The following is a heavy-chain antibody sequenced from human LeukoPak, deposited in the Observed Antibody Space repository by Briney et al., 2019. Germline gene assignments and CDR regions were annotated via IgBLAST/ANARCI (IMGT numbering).Heavy chain of an antibody. CDR1: GYTFTSYD. CDR2: MNPNSGNT. CDR3: ASGPHYGSGSYYNPFDY. V-gene: IGHV1-8*01. J-gene: IGHJ4*02. D-gene: IGHD3-10*01. Sequence: GASVKVSCKASGYTFTSYDINWVRQATGQGLEWMGWMNPNSGNTGYAQKFQGRVTMTRNTSISTAYMELGSLRSEDTAVYYCASGPHYGSGSYYNPFDYWGQGTLVTVSS.